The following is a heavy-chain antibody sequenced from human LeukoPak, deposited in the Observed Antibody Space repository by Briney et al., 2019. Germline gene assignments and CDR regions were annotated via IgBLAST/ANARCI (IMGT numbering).Heavy chain of an antibody. V-gene: IGHV3-23*01. CDR2: ISGSGGST. Sequence: PGGSLRLSCTASGFTFGDYAMSWFRQAPGKGLEWVSAISGSGGSTYYADSVKGRFTISRDNSKNTLYLQMNSLRAEDTAVYYCAKDEGYSSGWYYFDYWGQGTLVTVSS. D-gene: IGHD6-19*01. J-gene: IGHJ4*02. CDR3: AKDEGYSSGWYYFDY. CDR1: GFTFGDYA.